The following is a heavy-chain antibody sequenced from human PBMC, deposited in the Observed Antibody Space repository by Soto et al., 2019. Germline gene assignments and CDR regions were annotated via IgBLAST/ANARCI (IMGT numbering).Heavy chain of an antibody. D-gene: IGHD3-22*01. CDR2: IDPSDSQT. CDR1: GYSFAGYW. J-gene: IGHJ4*02. V-gene: IGHV5-10-1*01. Sequence: GESLKISCKGSGYSFAGYWITWVRQKPGKGLEWMGQIDPSDSQTYYSPSFRGHVTISVTKSITTVFLQWGSLRASDTAMYYCARQIYDSDTGPNFQYYFDSWGQGTPVTVSS. CDR3: ARQIYDSDTGPNFQYYFDS.